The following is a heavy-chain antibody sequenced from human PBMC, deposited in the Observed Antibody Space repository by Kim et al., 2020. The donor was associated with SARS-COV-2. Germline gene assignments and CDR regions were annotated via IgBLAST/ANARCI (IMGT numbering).Heavy chain of an antibody. D-gene: IGHD6-13*01. CDR2: ISWNSGSI. CDR1: GFTFDDYA. Sequence: GGSLRLSCAASGFTFDDYAMHWVRQAPGKGLEWVSGISWNSGSIGYADSVKGRFTISRDNAKNSLYLQMNSLRAEDTALYYCAKVPDSSSWYDDAFDIWGQGTMVTVSS. V-gene: IGHV3-9*01. J-gene: IGHJ3*02. CDR3: AKVPDSSSWYDDAFDI.